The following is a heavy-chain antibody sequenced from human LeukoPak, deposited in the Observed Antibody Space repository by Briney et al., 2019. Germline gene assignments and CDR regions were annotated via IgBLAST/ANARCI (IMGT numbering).Heavy chain of an antibody. Sequence: GDTNYAQKLQGRVTMTTDTSTSTAYMELRSLRSDDTAVYYCARDWPDYVWGSYRWSSYFDYWGQGTLVTVSS. CDR2: GDT. CDR3: ARDWPDYVWGSYRWSSYFDY. V-gene: IGHV1-18*01. J-gene: IGHJ4*02. D-gene: IGHD3-16*02.